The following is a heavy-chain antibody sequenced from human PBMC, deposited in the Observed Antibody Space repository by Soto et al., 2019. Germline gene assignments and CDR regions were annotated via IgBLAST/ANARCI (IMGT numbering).Heavy chain of an antibody. CDR3: AKDPYSSSWGGFDY. D-gene: IGHD6-13*01. Sequence: QVQLVESGGGVVQPGRSLRLSCAASGFTFSSYGMQWVRQAPGKGLEWVAVISYDGSNKYYADSVKGRFTISRDNSKNTLYLQMNSLRAEDTAVYYCAKDPYSSSWGGFDYWGQGTLVTVSS. J-gene: IGHJ4*02. V-gene: IGHV3-30*18. CDR1: GFTFSSYG. CDR2: ISYDGSNK.